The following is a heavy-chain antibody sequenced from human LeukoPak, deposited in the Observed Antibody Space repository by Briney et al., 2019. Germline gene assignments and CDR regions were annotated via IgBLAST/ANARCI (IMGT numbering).Heavy chain of an antibody. CDR1: GFTFSSYA. V-gene: IGHV3-23*01. Sequence: GGSLRLSCAASGFTFSSYAMSWARQAPGKGLEWVSAISGSGGSTYYADSVKGRFTISRDNSKNTLYLQMNSLRAEDTAVYYCAKTEGYCSSTSCPLFFDYWGQGTLVTVSS. D-gene: IGHD2-2*01. CDR2: ISGSGGST. J-gene: IGHJ4*02. CDR3: AKTEGYCSSTSCPLFFDY.